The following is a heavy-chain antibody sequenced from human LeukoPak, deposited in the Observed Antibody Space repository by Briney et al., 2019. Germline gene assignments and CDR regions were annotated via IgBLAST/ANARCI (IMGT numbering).Heavy chain of an antibody. CDR3: AKSSGSGFDH. Sequence: GGSLRLSCGASGFIFSAHDMHWVRQAPGKGLEWVTFIRYDGSHKYYVDSVRGRFTISRDNSKNTVSLQMNSLRVEDTAVYYCAKSSGSGFDHWGQGTLVTVSS. V-gene: IGHV3-30*02. CDR1: GFIFSAHD. D-gene: IGHD1-26*01. CDR2: IRYDGSHK. J-gene: IGHJ4*02.